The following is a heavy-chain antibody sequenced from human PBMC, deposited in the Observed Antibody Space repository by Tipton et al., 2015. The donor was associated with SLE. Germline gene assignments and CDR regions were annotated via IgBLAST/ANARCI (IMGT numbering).Heavy chain of an antibody. V-gene: IGHV4-31*03. CDR2: IYHSGAT. CDR3: ARANGVVGGQVPYWYFDL. D-gene: IGHD1-26*01. CDR1: GGSITTSGYF. Sequence: TLSLTCTVSGGSITTSGYFWSWIRQRPGKGLEWIGYIYHSGATYYNLSLKNRVTISIDTSKNQFSLRLTSVTAADTAVYFCARANGVVGGQVPYWYFDLWGRGTLVTVSS. J-gene: IGHJ2*01.